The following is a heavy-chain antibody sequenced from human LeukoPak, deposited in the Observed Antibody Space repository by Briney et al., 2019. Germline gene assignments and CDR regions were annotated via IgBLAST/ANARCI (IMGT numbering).Heavy chain of an antibody. J-gene: IGHJ5*01. CDR2: IWNDGSYE. CDR3: ARDGSGLAVRGWFDF. CDR1: GFTFNKYG. V-gene: IGHV3-33*01. Sequence: GGSLRLSCVASGFTFNKYGVHWVRKAPGKGLEGVAVIWNDGSYEYYADSVKGRLAISRDNDKSTVNLQMNSLRVEDTAVYYCARDGSGLAVRGWFDFWGQGTLVTVSS. D-gene: IGHD3-10*01.